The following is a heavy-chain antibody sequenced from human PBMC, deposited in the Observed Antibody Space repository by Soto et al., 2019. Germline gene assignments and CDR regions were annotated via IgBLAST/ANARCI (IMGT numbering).Heavy chain of an antibody. CDR1: GFSLSTSGVG. V-gene: IGHV2-5*01. D-gene: IGHD3-22*01. CDR2: IYWNDDK. J-gene: IGHJ4*02. CDR3: AHRRNYYDSSRSYYFDY. Sequence: QITLKESGPTLVKPTQTLTLTCTFSGFSLSTSGVGVGWIRQPPGKALEWLALIYWNDDKRYSPSLKSRLTIPKDTSKNQVVLTMTNMDPVDTATYYCAHRRNYYDSSRSYYFDYWGQGTLVTVSS.